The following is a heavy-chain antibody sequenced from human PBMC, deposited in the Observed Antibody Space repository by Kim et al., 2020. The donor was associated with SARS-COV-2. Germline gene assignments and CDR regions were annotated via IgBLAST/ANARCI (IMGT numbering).Heavy chain of an antibody. CDR2: ISYDGSNK. J-gene: IGHJ6*02. D-gene: IGHD6-13*01. Sequence: GGSLRLSCAASGFTFSSYGMHWVRQVPGKGLEWVAVISYDGSNKYYADSVKGRFTISRDNSKNTLYLQMNSLRAEDTAVYYCAKVPIIAAAGYYYYYGMDVWGQGTTVTVSS. CDR3: AKVPIIAAAGYYYYYGMDV. CDR1: GFTFSSYG. V-gene: IGHV3-30*18.